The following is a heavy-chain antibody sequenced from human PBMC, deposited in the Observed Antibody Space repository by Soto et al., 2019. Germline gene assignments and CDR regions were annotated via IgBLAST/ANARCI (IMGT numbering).Heavy chain of an antibody. Sequence: GGSLRLSCAASGFTFSIYNMNWVRQAPGKGLEWVSSISSSSSYIYYADSVKGRFTISRDNSKNTLYLQMNSLRAEDTAVYYCARAATGGWYNYWGQGTLVTVSS. CDR1: GFTFSIYN. V-gene: IGHV3-21*01. D-gene: IGHD6-19*01. J-gene: IGHJ4*02. CDR2: ISSSSSYI. CDR3: ARAATGGWYNY.